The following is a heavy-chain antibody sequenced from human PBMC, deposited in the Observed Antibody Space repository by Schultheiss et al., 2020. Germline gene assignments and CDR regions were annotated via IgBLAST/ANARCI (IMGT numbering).Heavy chain of an antibody. CDR1: GGSISSGGYY. J-gene: IGHJ5*02. CDR3: ARVLRQWLEGTPNWFDP. V-gene: IGHV4-31*03. Sequence: LRLSCTVSGGSISSGGYYWSWIRQHPGKGLEWIGYIYYSGSTYYNPSLKSRVTISVDTSKNQFSLKLSSVTAADTAVYYCARVLRQWLEGTPNWFDPWGQGTLVTVSS. CDR2: IYYSGST. D-gene: IGHD6-19*01.